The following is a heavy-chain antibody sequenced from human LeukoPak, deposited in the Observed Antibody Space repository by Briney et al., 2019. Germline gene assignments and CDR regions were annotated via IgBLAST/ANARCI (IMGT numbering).Heavy chain of an antibody. CDR3: ARRSSSYDILTGYYWASSYFDY. CDR1: GYSFTSYW. CDR2: IDPSDSYT. V-gene: IGHV5-10-1*01. J-gene: IGHJ4*02. Sequence: GESLKISCKGSGYSFTSYWISWVRQMPGKGLEWMGRIDPSDSYTNYSPSFQGHVTISADKSISTAYLQWSSLKASDTAMYYCARRSSSYDILTGYYWASSYFDYWGQGTLVTVSS. D-gene: IGHD3-9*01.